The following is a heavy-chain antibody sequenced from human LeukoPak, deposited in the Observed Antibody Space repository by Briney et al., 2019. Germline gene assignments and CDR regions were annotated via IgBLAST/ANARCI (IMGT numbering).Heavy chain of an antibody. V-gene: IGHV4-4*02. CDR3: GSRDSYGYLGVDY. CDR2: IYHSGST. CDR1: GGSISSSNW. J-gene: IGHJ4*02. D-gene: IGHD5-18*01. Sequence: SGTLSLTCAVSGGSISSSNWWSWVRQPPGKGLEWIGEIYHSGSTNYNPSLKSQVTISVDKSKNQFSLKLSSVTAADTAVYYCGSRDSYGYLGVDYWGQGTLVTVSS.